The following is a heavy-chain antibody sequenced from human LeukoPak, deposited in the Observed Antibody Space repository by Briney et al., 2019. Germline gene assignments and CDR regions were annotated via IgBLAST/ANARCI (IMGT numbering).Heavy chain of an antibody. CDR2: INPNSGGT. CDR3: ARSRASVGTSTYSDY. CDR1: GYTFTGYY. V-gene: IGHV1-2*02. Sequence: VASVKVSCKASGYTFTGYYMHWVRQAPGEGLEWMGWINPNSGGTNYAQKFQDRVTMTRDTSISTAYMELSRLTSDDTAVYYCARSRASVGTSTYSDYWGQGTLVTVSS. D-gene: IGHD1-26*01. J-gene: IGHJ4*02.